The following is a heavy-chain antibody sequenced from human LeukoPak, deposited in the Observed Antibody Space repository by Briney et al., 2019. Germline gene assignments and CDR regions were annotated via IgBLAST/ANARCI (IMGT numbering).Heavy chain of an antibody. V-gene: IGHV1-69*04. CDR1: GGTFSSYA. CDR2: IIPILGIA. D-gene: IGHD5-24*01. CDR3: AREMATPSDYYYYGMDV. Sequence: SVKVSCKASGGTFSSYAISWVRQAPGQGPEWMGRIIPILGIANYAQKFQGRVTITADKSTSTAYMELSSLRSEDTAVYYCAREMATPSDYYYYGMDVWGQGTTVTVSS. J-gene: IGHJ6*02.